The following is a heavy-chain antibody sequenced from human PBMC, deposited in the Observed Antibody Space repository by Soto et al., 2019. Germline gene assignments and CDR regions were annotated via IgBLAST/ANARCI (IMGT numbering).Heavy chain of an antibody. CDR1: GVSISSYY. CDR2: IYSGGGT. D-gene: IGHD3-10*01. CDR3: AGLGSGSYGDSFDI. V-gene: IGHV4-59*08. Sequence: ASETLSLTCTVSGVSISSYYWSWIRQAPGKGLEWIGYIYSGGGTNYNPSVKSRLTISVDTSMNQFSLELSSVTAADTAVYYCAGLGSGSYGDSFDIWGQGALVT. J-gene: IGHJ3*02.